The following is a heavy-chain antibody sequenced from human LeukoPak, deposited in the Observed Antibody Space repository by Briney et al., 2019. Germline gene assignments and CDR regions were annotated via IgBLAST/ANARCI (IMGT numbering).Heavy chain of an antibody. CDR2: IYSGGST. Sequence: PGESLRLSCAASGFTVSSNYMSWVRQAPGKGLEWVSVIYSGGSTYYADSVKGRFTISRHNSKNTLYLQMNSLRAEDTAVYYCARGETGDIRLFNYWGQGTLVTVSS. V-gene: IGHV3-53*04. J-gene: IGHJ4*02. D-gene: IGHD7-27*01. CDR3: ARGETGDIRLFNY. CDR1: GFTVSSNY.